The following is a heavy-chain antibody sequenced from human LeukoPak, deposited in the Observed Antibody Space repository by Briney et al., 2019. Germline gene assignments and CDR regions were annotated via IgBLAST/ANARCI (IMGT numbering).Heavy chain of an antibody. D-gene: IGHD3-10*01. Sequence: GGSLRLSCAASGFTVSSNYMSWVRQAPGKGLEWVSVIYSGGSTYYADSVKGRFTISRDNSKNTLYLQMNSLRAEDTAVYYCASDAGVEYYFDYWGQGTLVTVSS. CDR3: ASDAGVEYYFDY. V-gene: IGHV3-66*01. J-gene: IGHJ4*02. CDR1: GFTVSSNY. CDR2: IYSGGST.